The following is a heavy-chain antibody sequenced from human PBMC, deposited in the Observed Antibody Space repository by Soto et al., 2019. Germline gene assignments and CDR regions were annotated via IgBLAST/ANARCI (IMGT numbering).Heavy chain of an antibody. CDR1: GYTFTSYG. Sequence: GASVKVSCKASGYTFTSYGISWVRQAPGQGLERMGWISAYNGNTNYAQKLQGRVTMTTDTSTSTAYMELRSLRSDDTAVYYCARVEGDGSGSHYRIEYYYYYMDVWGKGTTVTVSS. J-gene: IGHJ6*03. CDR3: ARVEGDGSGSHYRIEYYYYYMDV. D-gene: IGHD3-10*01. CDR2: ISAYNGNT. V-gene: IGHV1-18*01.